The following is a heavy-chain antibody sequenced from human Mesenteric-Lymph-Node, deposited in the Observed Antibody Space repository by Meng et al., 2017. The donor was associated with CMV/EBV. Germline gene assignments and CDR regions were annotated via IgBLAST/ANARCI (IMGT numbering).Heavy chain of an antibody. CDR2: IKQDGSEK. CDR1: GFTFSTYW. CDR3: ARDIIRPDY. Sequence: GESLKISCAASGFTFSTYWMSWVRQAPGKGLEWVANIKQDGSEKYYVDSVKGRFTISRDNAKNTLYLQMNSLRVEDTAVYYCARDIIRPDYWGQGTLVTVSS. V-gene: IGHV3-7*01. D-gene: IGHD3-3*01. J-gene: IGHJ4*02.